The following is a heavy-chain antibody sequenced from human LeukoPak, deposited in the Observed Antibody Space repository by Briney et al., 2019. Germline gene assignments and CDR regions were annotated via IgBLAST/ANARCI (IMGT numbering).Heavy chain of an antibody. Sequence: ASVKVSCKASGYTFTNYGVSWVRQAPGQGLEWMGWINAYNGDTHYAQNLQGRLTMTTDTSTSMAFMELRSLRPDGTAVYFCARWGLVAPGTYYYYYVGVWGRGTTVTVSS. D-gene: IGHD2-2*01. CDR3: ARWGLVAPGTYYYYYVGV. CDR1: GYTFTNYG. CDR2: INAYNGDT. V-gene: IGHV1-18*01. J-gene: IGHJ6*03.